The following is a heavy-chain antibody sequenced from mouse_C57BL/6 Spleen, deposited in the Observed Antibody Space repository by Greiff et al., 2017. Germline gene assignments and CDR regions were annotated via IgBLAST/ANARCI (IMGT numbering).Heavy chain of an antibody. CDR1: GFSLTSYG. J-gene: IGHJ4*01. CDR2: IWSGGST. V-gene: IGHV2-2*01. Sequence: VQGVESGPGLVQPSQSLSITCTVSGFSLTSYGVHWVRQSPGKGLEWLGVIWSGGSTDYNAAFISRLSISKDNPKSQVFFKMNSLQADDTAIYYCARNSLSGYGSRGAMDYWGQGTSVTVSS. D-gene: IGHD1-1*01. CDR3: ARNSLSGYGSRGAMDY.